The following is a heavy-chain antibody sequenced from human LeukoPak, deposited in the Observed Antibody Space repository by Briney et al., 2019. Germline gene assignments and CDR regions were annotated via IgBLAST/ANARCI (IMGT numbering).Heavy chain of an antibody. CDR3: ARRSTTRGPRGYFDY. CDR2: IYPGDSDT. D-gene: IGHD3-10*01. V-gene: IGHV5-51*01. CDR1: GYSFTSYW. J-gene: IGHJ4*02. Sequence: GESLKISCKGSGYSFTSYWIGWVRQMPGKGLEWMGIIYPGDSDTRYSPSFQGQVTVSADKSISTAYLQWSSLKASDTAMYYCARRSTTRGPRGYFDYWGQGTLVTVSS.